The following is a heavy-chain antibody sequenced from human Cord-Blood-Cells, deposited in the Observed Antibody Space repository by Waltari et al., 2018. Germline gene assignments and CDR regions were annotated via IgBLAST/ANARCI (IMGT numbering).Heavy chain of an antibody. CDR3: ARDSVRILTGSGADY. CDR1: GFTFSSYA. Sequence: QVQLVESGGGVVQPGRSLRLSCAASGFTFSSYAMHWVRQAPGKGLEWVSVISYDGSNKDHADSVKGRVTIARDNAKNTLYLQMNSLRAEDTAVYYCARDSVRILTGSGADYWGQGTLVTVSS. J-gene: IGHJ4*02. V-gene: IGHV3-30*04. D-gene: IGHD3-9*01. CDR2: ISYDGSNK.